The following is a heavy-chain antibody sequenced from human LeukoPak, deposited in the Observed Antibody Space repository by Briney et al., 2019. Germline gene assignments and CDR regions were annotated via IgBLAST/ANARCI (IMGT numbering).Heavy chain of an antibody. J-gene: IGHJ4*02. D-gene: IGHD2-15*01. V-gene: IGHV1-69*01. Sequence: ASVKVSCKASGGTFSSYAISWVRQAPGQGLEWMGGIIPIFGTANYAQKFQGRVTITADESTSTAYMELRSLRSEDTAVYYCARVKRGGGYCSGGSCYSGPFDYWGQGTLVTVSS. CDR2: IIPIFGTA. CDR1: GGTFSSYA. CDR3: ARVKRGGGYCSGGSCYSGPFDY.